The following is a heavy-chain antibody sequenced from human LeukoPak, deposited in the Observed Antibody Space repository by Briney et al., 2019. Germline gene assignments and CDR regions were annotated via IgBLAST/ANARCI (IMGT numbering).Heavy chain of an antibody. CDR1: GFTFSTSW. V-gene: IGHV3-23*01. CDR3: AKGMTWIQLSPIDY. J-gene: IGHJ4*02. CDR2: ITGGGSAT. D-gene: IGHD5-18*01. Sequence: GGSLRLSCAASGFTFSTSWMSWVRQAPGKGLGWVSTITGGGSATYYADSVKGRFTISRDNSKNTLYLQMNSLRAEDTAVYYCAKGMTWIQLSPIDYWGQGTLVTVSS.